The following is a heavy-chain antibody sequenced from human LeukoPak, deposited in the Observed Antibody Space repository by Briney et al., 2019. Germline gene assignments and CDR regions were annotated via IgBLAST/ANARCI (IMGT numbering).Heavy chain of an antibody. CDR2: IYYSGST. CDR1: GGSISSYY. V-gene: IGHV4-59*01. Sequence: SETLSLTCTDPGGSISSYYWSWIRQPPGKGLEWIWYIYYSGSTNYNPSLKSRVTISVDTSKNQFSLKLSSVTAADTAVYYCASGGYCSSTSCYKYAFDIWGQGTMVTVSS. CDR3: ASGGYCSSTSCYKYAFDI. J-gene: IGHJ3*02. D-gene: IGHD2-2*02.